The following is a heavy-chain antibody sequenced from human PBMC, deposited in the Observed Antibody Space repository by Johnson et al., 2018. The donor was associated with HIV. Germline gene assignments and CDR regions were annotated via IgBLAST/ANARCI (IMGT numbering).Heavy chain of an antibody. CDR2: IRYDGSNK. Sequence: QMQLVESGGGLVQPGGSLRLSCAASGFTFSNYAMSWVRQAPGKGLEWVAFIRYDGSNKYYADSVKGRFTISRDNSKNTLSLQMNSLRVEDTAMYYCAKARSLLDYGGFDAFDIWGQGTLVIVSS. D-gene: IGHD4-23*01. CDR1: GFTFSNYA. J-gene: IGHJ3*02. V-gene: IGHV3-30*02. CDR3: AKARSLLDYGGFDAFDI.